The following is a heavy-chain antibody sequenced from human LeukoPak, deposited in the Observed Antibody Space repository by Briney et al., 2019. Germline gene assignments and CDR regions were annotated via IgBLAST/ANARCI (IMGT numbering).Heavy chain of an antibody. V-gene: IGHV1-2*02. CDR3: ARDPLSAVAGPHYFDY. CDR2: INPNSGGT. D-gene: IGHD6-19*01. J-gene: IGHJ4*02. CDR1: GYTFTGYY. Sequence: WASVKVSCKASGYTFTGYYMHWVRQAPGQGLEWMGWINPNSGGTNYAQKFQGRVTMTRDTSTSTVYMELSSLRSDDTAVYYCARDPLSAVAGPHYFDYWGQGTLVTVSS.